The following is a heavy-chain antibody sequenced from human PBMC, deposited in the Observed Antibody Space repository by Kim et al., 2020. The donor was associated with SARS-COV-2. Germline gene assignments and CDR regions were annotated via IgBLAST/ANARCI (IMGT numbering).Heavy chain of an antibody. CDR3: TRHPAVDSSGM. V-gene: IGHV3-73*01. CDR2: IRSKANSYAT. CDR1: GFTFSGSA. Sequence: GGSLRLSCAASGFTFSGSAMHWVRQASGKGLEWVGRIRSKANSYATAYAASVKGRFTISRDDSKNTAYLQMNSLKTEDTAVYYCTRHPAVDSSGMWGQGTLVTVSS. J-gene: IGHJ4*02. D-gene: IGHD6-19*01.